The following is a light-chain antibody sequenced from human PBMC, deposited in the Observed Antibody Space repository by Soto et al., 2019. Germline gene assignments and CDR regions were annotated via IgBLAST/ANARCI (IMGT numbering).Light chain of an antibody. J-gene: IGKJ1*01. CDR1: QSISSN. V-gene: IGKV3-15*01. Sequence: EIVMTQSPATLSVSPGERATLSCSASQSISSNLAWYQQKPGQAPRLLMYGASTRATAIPARFSGSGSGTEFTLTISSLQSEDFAIYYCQQYNNWPRTFGLGTKVEIK. CDR2: GAS. CDR3: QQYNNWPRT.